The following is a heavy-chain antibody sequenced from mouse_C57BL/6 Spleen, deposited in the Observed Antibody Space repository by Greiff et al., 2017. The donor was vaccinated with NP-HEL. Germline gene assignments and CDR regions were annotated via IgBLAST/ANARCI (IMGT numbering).Heavy chain of an antibody. V-gene: IGHV6-3*01. J-gene: IGHJ1*03. CDR2: IRLKSDNYAT. D-gene: IGHD2-1*01. CDR1: GFTFSNYW. CDR3: TAIYYGWYFDV. Sequence: EVKLMESGGGLVQPGGSMKLSCVASGFTFSNYWMNWVRQSPEKGLEWVAQIRLKSDNYATHYAESVKGRFTISRDDSKSSVYLQMNNLRAEDTGIYYCTAIYYGWYFDVWGTGTTVTVSS.